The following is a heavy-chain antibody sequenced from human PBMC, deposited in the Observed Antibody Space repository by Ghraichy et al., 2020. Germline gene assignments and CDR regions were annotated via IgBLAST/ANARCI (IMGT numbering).Heavy chain of an antibody. J-gene: IGHJ4*02. Sequence: SETLSLTCAVYGGSFSGYYWSWIRQPPGKGLEWIGEINHSGSTNYNPSLKSRVTISVDTSKNQFSLKLSSVTAADTAVYYCARGHGVAVAGTRRGVVYFDYWGQGTLVTVSS. CDR1: GGSFSGYY. D-gene: IGHD6-19*01. CDR2: INHSGST. V-gene: IGHV4-34*01. CDR3: ARGHGVAVAGTRRGVVYFDY.